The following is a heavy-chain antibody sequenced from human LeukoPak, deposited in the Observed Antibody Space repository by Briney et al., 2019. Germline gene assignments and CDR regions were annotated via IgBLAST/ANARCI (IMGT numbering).Heavy chain of an antibody. CDR2: IYYSGST. Sequence: SETLSLTCTVSGGSISSYYWSWIRQPPGKGLEWIGYIYYSGSTNYNPSLKSRVTISVDTSKNQFSLKLSSVTAADTAVYYCARDRSYYSSISSNYYYYGMDVWGQGTTVTVSS. V-gene: IGHV4-59*01. CDR3: ARDRSYYSSISSNYYYYGMDV. D-gene: IGHD2-2*01. J-gene: IGHJ6*02. CDR1: GGSISSYY.